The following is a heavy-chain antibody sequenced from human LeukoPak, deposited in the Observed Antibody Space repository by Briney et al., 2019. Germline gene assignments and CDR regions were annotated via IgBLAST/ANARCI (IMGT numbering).Heavy chain of an antibody. J-gene: IGHJ4*02. CDR3: AKDHCSASSCYYFDS. D-gene: IGHD2-15*01. Sequence: GGSLTLSCAASGYTFSSYGMHWVRQAPGKGLEWVAFISYDGNNYGDSVKGRFTISRDNSKNTLYLQMNSLRPEDTAVYYCAKDHCSASSCYYFDSWGQGTLVTVSS. V-gene: IGHV3-30*18. CDR2: ISYDGNN. CDR1: GYTFSSYG.